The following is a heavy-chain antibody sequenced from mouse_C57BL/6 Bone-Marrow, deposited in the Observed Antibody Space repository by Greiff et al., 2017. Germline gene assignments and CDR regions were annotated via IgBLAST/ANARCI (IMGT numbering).Heavy chain of an antibody. Sequence: EVQLQQSGAELVRPGASVKLSCTASGFNIKDDYMHWVKQRPEQGLEWIGWIDPENGDTEYASKFQGKATITADTSSHTAYLQLSSLTSEDTAVYYCTTDYYGRSLDWWGQGTTLTVSS. D-gene: IGHD1-1*01. CDR1: GFNIKDDY. J-gene: IGHJ2*01. V-gene: IGHV14-4*01. CDR3: TTDYYGRSLDW. CDR2: IDPENGDT.